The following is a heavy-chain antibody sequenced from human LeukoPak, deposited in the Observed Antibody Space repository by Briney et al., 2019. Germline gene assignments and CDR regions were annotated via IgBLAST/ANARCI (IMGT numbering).Heavy chain of an antibody. CDR2: ISSRSSTK. V-gene: IGHV3-48*01. Sequence: PGGSLRLSCAASGFTFKSYTMHWVRQAPGKGLEWVSDISSRSSTKYYADSVKGRFTISRDNVENSLYLQMNSLRAEDTAVYYCARDAAPYCGGDCYVFDIWGQGTMVTVSS. CDR3: ARDAAPYCGGDCYVFDI. CDR1: GFTFKSYT. J-gene: IGHJ3*02. D-gene: IGHD2-21*01.